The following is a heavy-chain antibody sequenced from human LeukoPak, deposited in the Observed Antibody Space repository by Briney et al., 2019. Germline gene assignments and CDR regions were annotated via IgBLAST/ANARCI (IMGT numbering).Heavy chain of an antibody. J-gene: IGHJ6*03. CDR2: IYTSGST. CDR1: GGSISSYY. CDR3: ARSGYSYGYFHYYYYMDV. V-gene: IGHV4-4*07. D-gene: IGHD5-18*01. Sequence: SETLSLTCTVSGGSISSYYWSWIRQPAGKGLEWIGRIYTSGSTNYNPSLKSRVTMSVDTSKNQFSLKLSSVTAADTAVYYCARSGYSYGYFHYYYYMDVWGKGTTVTVSS.